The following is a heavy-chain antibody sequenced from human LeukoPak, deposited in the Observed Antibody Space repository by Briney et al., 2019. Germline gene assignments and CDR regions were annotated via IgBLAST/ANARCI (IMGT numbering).Heavy chain of an antibody. V-gene: IGHV1-2*02. CDR2: INPKTGDT. J-gene: IGHJ4*02. CDR3: ARADYDYVWGSYRQYYFDY. CDR1: GYIFTHYY. D-gene: IGHD3-16*02. Sequence: ASVKVSCKASGYIFTHYYIHWMRQAPGQGLEWMGWINPKTGDTNFAKRFQGRVTMTRDTSISTAYMELSRLRSDDMAVYYCARADYDYVWGSYRQYYFDYWGQGTLVTVSS.